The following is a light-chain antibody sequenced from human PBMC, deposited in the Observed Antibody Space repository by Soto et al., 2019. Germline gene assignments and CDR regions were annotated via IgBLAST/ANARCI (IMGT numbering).Light chain of an antibody. J-gene: IGKJ3*01. Sequence: EIVMTQSPATLSVSPGEIATLYFGASQSVSSNLAWYQQKPGQGPRLLIYGASSRATGIPARFSGSGSATEFTLTISRLEPEDFAVYYCQQYGNAPFTFGPGTKVDIK. V-gene: IGKV3-15*01. CDR2: GAS. CDR1: QSVSSN. CDR3: QQYGNAPFT.